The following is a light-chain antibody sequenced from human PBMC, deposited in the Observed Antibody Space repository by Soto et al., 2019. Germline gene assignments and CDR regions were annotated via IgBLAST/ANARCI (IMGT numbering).Light chain of an antibody. CDR3: QQYDALPPT. J-gene: IGKJ3*01. V-gene: IGKV1-33*01. Sequence: DIKMTQYPSSLSASVGDRVTITCQASQDINNNLNWYQQSPGKAPNLLIYAASSLETGVPSRFTGSGSGTDFTFTISSLQPEDVATYYCQQYDALPPTFGPGIKLDVK. CDR1: QDINNN. CDR2: AAS.